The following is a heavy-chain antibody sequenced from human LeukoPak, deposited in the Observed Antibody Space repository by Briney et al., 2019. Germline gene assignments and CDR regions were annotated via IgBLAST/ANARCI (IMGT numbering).Heavy chain of an antibody. Sequence: KPPETLSLTCAVYGGSFSGYYWSWIRQPPGKGLEWIGEINHSGSTNYNPSLKSRVTISVDTSKNQFSLKLSSVTAADTAVYYCATPSGSYYYYYGMDVWGQGTTVTVSS. CDR2: INHSGST. J-gene: IGHJ6*02. CDR1: GGSFSGYY. V-gene: IGHV4-34*01. CDR3: ATPSGSYYYYYGMDV. D-gene: IGHD1-26*01.